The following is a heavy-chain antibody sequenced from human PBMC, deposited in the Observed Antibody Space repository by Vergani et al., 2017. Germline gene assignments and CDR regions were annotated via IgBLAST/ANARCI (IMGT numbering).Heavy chain of an antibody. CDR2: IYYSGST. J-gene: IGHJ5*02. CDR1: GASIRSSNYY. V-gene: IGHV4-39*01. Sequence: QLQLQESGPGLVKPSATLSLTCSVSGASIRSSNYYWGWIRQPPGKGLEWIASIYYSGSTYYTPSLKSRVTISVDTSKNQLSLKLSSVTAADTAVYVCARHSTVEWLVKLGWIDPWGQGSLVTVSS. CDR3: ARHSTVEWLVKLGWIDP. D-gene: IGHD6-19*01.